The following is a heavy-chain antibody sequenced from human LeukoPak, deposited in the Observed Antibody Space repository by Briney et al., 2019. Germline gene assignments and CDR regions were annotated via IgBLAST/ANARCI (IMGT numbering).Heavy chain of an antibody. D-gene: IGHD1/OR15-1a*01. CDR3: ARHFPLNNSPSLPSFDY. CDR1: GGSISSYY. CDR2: IYTSGST. J-gene: IGHJ4*02. V-gene: IGHV4-4*09. Sequence: SETLSLTCTVSGGSISSYYWNWIRQPPGKGLEWIGYIYTSGSTNYNPSLKSRVTISVDTSKNQFSLKLSSVTAADTAVYYCARHFPLNNSPSLPSFDYWGQGTLVTVSS.